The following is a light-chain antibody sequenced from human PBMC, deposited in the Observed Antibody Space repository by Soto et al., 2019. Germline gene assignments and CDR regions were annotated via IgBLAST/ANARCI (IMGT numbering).Light chain of an antibody. J-gene: IGLJ1*01. CDR1: SSDVGGYNY. CDR3: SSYTSSSTLRV. CDR2: DVS. Sequence: LTQPASVSGSPGQSMTIYCTGTSSDVGGYNYVSWYQQHPGKAPKLMIYDVSNRPSGVSNRFSGSKSGNTASLTISGLQAEDEADYYCSSYTSSSTLRVFGTGTKVTVL. V-gene: IGLV2-14*01.